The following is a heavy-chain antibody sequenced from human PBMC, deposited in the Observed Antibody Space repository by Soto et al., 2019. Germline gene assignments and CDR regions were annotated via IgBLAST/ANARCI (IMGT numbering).Heavy chain of an antibody. CDR2: ISGGGGST. D-gene: IGHD2-21*02. Sequence: DVQLLESGGGLVQPGGSLRLSCAASGFTFGNYGMNWVRQAPGKGLEWVSGISGGGGSTYYADSVKGRFTVSRDPSKNTVFLEMNSLRDEDTAVYYCAKGFIVVVTVIRPDDAFDVWGQGTLVTVSS. CDR1: GFTFGNYG. V-gene: IGHV3-23*01. CDR3: AKGFIVVVTVIRPDDAFDV. J-gene: IGHJ3*01.